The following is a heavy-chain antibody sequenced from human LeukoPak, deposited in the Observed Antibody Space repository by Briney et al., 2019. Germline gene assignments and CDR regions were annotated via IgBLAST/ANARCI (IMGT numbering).Heavy chain of an antibody. J-gene: IGHJ4*02. V-gene: IGHV4-34*01. CDR1: GGSFSGYY. D-gene: IGHD3-10*01. CDR3: ARGPIYGSGSYYNPTSIYYFDY. CDR2: INHSGST. Sequence: SETLSLTCAVYGGSFSGYYWSWIRPPPGKGLEWIGEINHSGSTNYNPSLKSRVTISVDTSKNQFSLKLSSVTAADTAVYYCARGPIYGSGSYYNPTSIYYFDYWGQGTLVTVSS.